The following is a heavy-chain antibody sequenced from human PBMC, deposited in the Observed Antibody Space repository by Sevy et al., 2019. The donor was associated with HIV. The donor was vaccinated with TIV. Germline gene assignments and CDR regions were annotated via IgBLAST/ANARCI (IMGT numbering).Heavy chain of an antibody. V-gene: IGHV4-39*01. D-gene: IGHD5-18*01. J-gene: IGHJ4*02. CDR2: IYDGGST. CDR1: GGSISSSSYY. Sequence: SETLSLTCTVSGGSISSSSYYWGWIRQPPGKGLEWIGSIYDGGSTYYNPSLKSRVTISVDTSKNQFSLKLSSVTAADTAVYYCARLQLWPPYFDYWGQGTLVTVSS. CDR3: ARLQLWPPYFDY.